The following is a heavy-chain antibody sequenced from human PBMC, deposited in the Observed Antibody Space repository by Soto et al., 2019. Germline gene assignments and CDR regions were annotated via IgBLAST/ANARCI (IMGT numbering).Heavy chain of an antibody. D-gene: IGHD5-12*01. CDR3: TTDYSLLGGREMATSKDGFDY. V-gene: IGHV3-15*07. Sequence: EVQLVESGGGLVKPGGSLRLSCAASGFTFSNAWMNWVRQAPGKGLEWVGRIKSKTDGGTTDYAAPVKGRFTISRDDSKNTLYLQMNSLKNEDTAVYYCTTDYSLLGGREMATSKDGFDYWGQGTLVTVSS. CDR1: GFTFSNAW. J-gene: IGHJ4*02. CDR2: IKSKTDGGTT.